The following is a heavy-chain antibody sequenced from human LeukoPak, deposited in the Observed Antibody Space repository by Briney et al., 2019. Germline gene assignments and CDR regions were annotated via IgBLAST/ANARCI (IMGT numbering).Heavy chain of an antibody. V-gene: IGHV1-18*04. CDR1: QYTFIDYY. J-gene: IGHJ4*02. CDR3: AGDAVRVVISALLRISKRGHYYFDY. D-gene: IGHD3-10*01. CDR2: ISAYNGNT. Sequence: VASVKVSCKASQYTFIDYYIHWVRQAPGQGLEWMGWISAYNGNTKYPQNLQGRVTMTTDTSTSTAYMELGSLTSDDTAVYYCAGDAVRVVISALLRISKRGHYYFDYWGQGTLVTVSS.